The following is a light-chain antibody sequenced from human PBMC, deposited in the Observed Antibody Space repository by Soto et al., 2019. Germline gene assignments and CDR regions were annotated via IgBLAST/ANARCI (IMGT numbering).Light chain of an antibody. V-gene: IGLV2-8*01. Sequence: QSALTQPPSASGSLGQSVTISCTGTSSDVGAYNYVSWYQQHPVKAPKLMIYEVTRRPSGVPDRFSGSKSGNTASLNVSGLQAEDEADYYCCSYADNTDYVFGTGTKVTVL. CDR1: SSDVGAYNY. J-gene: IGLJ1*01. CDR3: CSYADNTDYV. CDR2: EVT.